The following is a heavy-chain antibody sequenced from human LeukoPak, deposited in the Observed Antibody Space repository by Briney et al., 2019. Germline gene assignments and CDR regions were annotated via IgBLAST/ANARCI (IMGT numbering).Heavy chain of an antibody. V-gene: IGHV1-8*03. J-gene: IGHJ4*02. D-gene: IGHD5-24*01. Sequence: GASVKVSCKASRYTFTSYDINWVRQATGQGLEWMGWMNPNSGNTGYAQKFQGRVTITRNTSISPAYMQLSSLRTEDTAVYYCARGQSDGLDYWGQGTLATVSS. CDR1: RYTFTSYD. CDR3: ARGQSDGLDY. CDR2: MNPNSGNT.